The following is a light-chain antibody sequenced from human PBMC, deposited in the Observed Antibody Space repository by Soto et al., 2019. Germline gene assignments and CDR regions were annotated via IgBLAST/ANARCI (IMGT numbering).Light chain of an antibody. V-gene: IGLV2-23*02. CDR3: CSYAGSSTWV. CDR2: EVS. CDR1: SSDVGSYNL. Sequence: QSALTHPASVSGYPGQSITISCTGTSSDVGSYNLVSWYQQRPGKAPKLMIYEVSKRPSGVSNRFSGSKSGNTASLTISGLQAEDEADYSCCSYAGSSTWVFGGGTKLTVL. J-gene: IGLJ3*02.